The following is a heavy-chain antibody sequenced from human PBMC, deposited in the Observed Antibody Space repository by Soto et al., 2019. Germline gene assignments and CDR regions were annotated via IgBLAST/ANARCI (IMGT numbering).Heavy chain of an antibody. CDR2: ITWNSDDM. CDR3: AKGRSPGYYYGMDV. Sequence: DVQLVESGGGLAQPGRSLRLSCAASGFTFDDYAMHWVRQVPGKGLEWVSGITWNSDDMGYGDSVKGRFIISRDNAKNFLYLQMNSLRAEDTALYYCAKGRSPGYYYGMDVWGQGTTVTVSS. V-gene: IGHV3-9*01. J-gene: IGHJ6*02. D-gene: IGHD6-6*01. CDR1: GFTFDDYA.